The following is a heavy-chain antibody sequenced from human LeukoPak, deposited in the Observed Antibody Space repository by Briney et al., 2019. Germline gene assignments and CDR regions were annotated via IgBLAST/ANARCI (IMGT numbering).Heavy chain of an antibody. CDR2: IIPIFGTT. J-gene: IGHJ6*04. V-gene: IGHV1-69*06. D-gene: IGHD4-11*01. CDR1: GYTFTGYY. CDR3: ARDLSNYVGMDV. Sequence: SVKVSCKASGYTFTGYYMHWVRQAPGQGLEWMGGIIPIFGTTNYAQKFQDRVTITADKSTSTAYMELSSLRSEDTAVYYCARDLSNYVGMDVWGKGTTVTVSS.